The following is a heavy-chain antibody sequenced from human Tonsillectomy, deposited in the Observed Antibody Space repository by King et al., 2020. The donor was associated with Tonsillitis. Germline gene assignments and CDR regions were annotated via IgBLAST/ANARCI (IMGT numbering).Heavy chain of an antibody. V-gene: IGHV3-11*01. CDR2: ISSSGSTI. CDR1: GFTFSDYY. D-gene: IGHD4-17*01. CDR3: ATDTYSSHYGDYEHDAFDS. Sequence: VQLVESGGGLVKPGGSLRLSCAASGFTFSDYYMSWIRQAPGKGLEWVSYISSSGSTIYYADSVKGRFTISRDNAKNSLYLQMNSLRADDTAVYYCATDTYSSHYGDYEHDAFDSWGQGAMVTVAS. J-gene: IGHJ3*02.